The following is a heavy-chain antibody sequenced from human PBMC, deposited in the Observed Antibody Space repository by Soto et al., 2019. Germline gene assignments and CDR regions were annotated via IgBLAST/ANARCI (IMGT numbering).Heavy chain of an antibody. CDR1: GGSFSGYY. CDR3: ARGGYYYYGMDV. V-gene: IGHV4-34*01. J-gene: IGHJ6*02. CDR2: INHSGST. Sequence: SETLSLTCAVYGGSFSGYYWSWIRQPPGEGLEWIGEINHSGSTNYNPSLKSRVTISVDTSKNQFSLKLSSVTAADTAVYYCARGGYYYYGMDVWGQGTTVTVSS.